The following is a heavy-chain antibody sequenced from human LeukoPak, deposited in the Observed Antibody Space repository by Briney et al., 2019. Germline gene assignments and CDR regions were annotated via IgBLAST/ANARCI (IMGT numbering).Heavy chain of an antibody. V-gene: IGHV4-39*02. CDR2: IFFSGSP. D-gene: IGHD3-3*01. CDR3: ARSPVRARFYFDF. J-gene: IGHJ4*02. CDR1: GDSINSPPYY. Sequence: AETLCLTCSVYGDSINSPPYYWGWMRQPPGKGLEWVGSIFFSGSPSYDPSPRSRVTMSMDTSKNHFSLTLRSVSAADSAMYYCARSPVRARFYFDFWGQGSLVSVS.